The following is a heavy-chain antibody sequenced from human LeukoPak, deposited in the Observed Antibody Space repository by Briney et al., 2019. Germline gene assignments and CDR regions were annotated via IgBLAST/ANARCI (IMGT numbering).Heavy chain of an antibody. Sequence: SETLSLTCTVSGATFSNYDLNWIRQPPGKGPEWMGYIYSTGSANYNPSLKSRVTISGDTSKNQFSLNLTSVTAADTAVYFCARCTGVVRGLDYWGQGTLVTVSS. V-gene: IGHV4-59*01. CDR2: IYSTGSA. CDR3: ARCTGVVRGLDY. J-gene: IGHJ4*02. D-gene: IGHD2-21*01. CDR1: GATFSNYD.